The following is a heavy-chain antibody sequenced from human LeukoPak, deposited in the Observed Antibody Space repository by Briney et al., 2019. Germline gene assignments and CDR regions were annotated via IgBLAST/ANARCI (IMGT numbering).Heavy chain of an antibody. V-gene: IGHV5-10-1*01. D-gene: IGHD3-22*01. CDR2: IDPSDSYT. CDR1: GYRFTSYW. Sequence: GESLKISCKGSGYRFTSYWISWVRQMPGKGLEWMGRIDPSDSYTNYSPSFQGHVTISADKSISTAYLQWSSLKASDTAMYYCARHYDSSGYYSTGAIDYWGQGTLVTVPS. J-gene: IGHJ4*02. CDR3: ARHYDSSGYYSTGAIDY.